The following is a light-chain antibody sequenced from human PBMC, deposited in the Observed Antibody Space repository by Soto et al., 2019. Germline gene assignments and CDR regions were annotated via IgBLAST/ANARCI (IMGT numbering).Light chain of an antibody. CDR1: SSDVGAYTF. J-gene: IGLJ1*01. V-gene: IGLV2-14*03. CDR2: DVS. Sequence: SALTQPASVSGSPGQSITISCTGTSSDVGAYTFVSWYQQHPDKVPKLMIFDVSRRPSGVSDRFSGPKSGNTASLTISGLQPEDEADYYCSSYTSSSTHVFGSGTKLTVL. CDR3: SSYTSSSTHV.